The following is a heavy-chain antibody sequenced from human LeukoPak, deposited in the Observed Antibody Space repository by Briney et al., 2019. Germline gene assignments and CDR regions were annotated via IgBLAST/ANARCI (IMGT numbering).Heavy chain of an antibody. Sequence: ASVKVSCKASGGTFSSYAISWVRQAPGQGLEWMGGIIPIFGTANYAQKFQGRVTITADESTSTAYMELSSLRSEDTAVYYCARVDSTRDGYNCIDYWGQGTLVTVSS. J-gene: IGHJ4*02. CDR3: ARVDSTRDGYNCIDY. D-gene: IGHD5-24*01. V-gene: IGHV1-69*13. CDR1: GGTFSSYA. CDR2: IIPIFGTA.